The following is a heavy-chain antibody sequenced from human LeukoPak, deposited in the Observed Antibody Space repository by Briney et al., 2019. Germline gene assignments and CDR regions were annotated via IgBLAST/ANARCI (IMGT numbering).Heavy chain of an antibody. CDR3: ARFPPGYYDSSGHS. J-gene: IGHJ5*02. Sequence: GASVKVSCKASGYTFTSYGISWVRQAPGQGLEWMGRIIPILGIANYAQKFQGRVTITADKSTSTAYMELSSLRSEDTAVYYCARFPPGYYDSSGHSWGQGTLVTVSS. CDR1: GYTFTSYG. D-gene: IGHD3-22*01. V-gene: IGHV1-69*04. CDR2: IIPILGIA.